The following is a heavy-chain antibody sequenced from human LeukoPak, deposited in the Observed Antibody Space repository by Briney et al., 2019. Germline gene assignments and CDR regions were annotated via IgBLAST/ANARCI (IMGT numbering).Heavy chain of an antibody. CDR1: GYTFTGYY. Sequence: ASVKVSCKASGYTFTGYYMHWVRQAPGQGLEWMGWINPNSGGTNYAQKFQGRVTMTRDTSISAAYMELSRLRSDDTAVYYCASPYSSGWYEFSAFDIWGQGTMVTVSS. D-gene: IGHD6-19*01. CDR2: INPNSGGT. V-gene: IGHV1-2*02. J-gene: IGHJ3*02. CDR3: ASPYSSGWYEFSAFDI.